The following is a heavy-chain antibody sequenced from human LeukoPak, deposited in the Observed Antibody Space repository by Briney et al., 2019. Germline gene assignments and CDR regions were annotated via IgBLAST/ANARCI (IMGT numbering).Heavy chain of an antibody. CDR1: GFTFSNYW. Sequence: GGSLRLSCAASGFTFSNYWMHWVRQAPGKGLVWVSRINSDGINTSYADSVKGRFTISRDNSKNTLYLQMNSLRAEDTAVYYCAKFPFGSGPSGDYWGQGTLVTVSS. CDR2: INSDGINT. V-gene: IGHV3-74*01. J-gene: IGHJ4*02. CDR3: AKFPFGSGPSGDY. D-gene: IGHD6-19*01.